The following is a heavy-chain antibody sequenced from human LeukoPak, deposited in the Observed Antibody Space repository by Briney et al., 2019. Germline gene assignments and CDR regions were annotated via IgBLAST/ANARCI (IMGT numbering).Heavy chain of an antibody. D-gene: IGHD6-13*01. CDR1: GRSISSYY. CDR3: ARSRGYFDY. V-gene: IGHV4-59*01. Sequence: SETLSLTCTVSGRSISSYYWSWIRQPPGKGLEWIGYIHYSGDTNYNPSLKSRVTISVDMSKNQFSLKLSSVTAGDTAVYYCARSRGYFDYWGQGTLVTVSS. J-gene: IGHJ4*02. CDR2: IHYSGDT.